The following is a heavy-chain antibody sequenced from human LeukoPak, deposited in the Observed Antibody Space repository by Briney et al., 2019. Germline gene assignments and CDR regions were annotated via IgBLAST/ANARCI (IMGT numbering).Heavy chain of an antibody. CDR2: MNPSGGST. CDR1: GYTLTNHY. D-gene: IGHD5-12*01. V-gene: IGHV1-46*01. Sequence: ASVKVSCKSSGYTLTNHYVHWVRQAPGQGLERMGIMNPSGGSTSYPQKFQGRVTMTRDTSTSTVYMELSSLRSEDTAVYYCARDRVSGGYVTFDYWGQGTLVTVSS. J-gene: IGHJ4*02. CDR3: ARDRVSGGYVTFDY.